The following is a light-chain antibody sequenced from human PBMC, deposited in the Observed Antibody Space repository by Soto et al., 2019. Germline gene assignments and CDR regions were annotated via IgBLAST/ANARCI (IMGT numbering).Light chain of an antibody. J-gene: IGLJ3*02. CDR3: SGYTARSTLV. CDR1: MRDVGAYNL. CDR2: EVR. Sequence: QSALTQPASVSGSAGQSITISCSGTMRDVGAYNLVSWYQQHPGTAPKLIIYEVRNRPSGISSRFSGSRSGNTASLTISGLQSEDEGDYYCSGYTARSTLVFGGGTKVTV. V-gene: IGLV2-14*01.